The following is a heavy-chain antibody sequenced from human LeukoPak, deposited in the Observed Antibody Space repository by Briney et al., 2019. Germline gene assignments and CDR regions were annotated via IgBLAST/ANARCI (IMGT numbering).Heavy chain of an antibody. J-gene: IGHJ4*02. CDR2: ISADSTTT. CDR3: ATLMYTTGRQGFGS. D-gene: IGHD6-19*01. CDR1: GFAFRIFP. Sequence: PGGSLRLSCAASGFAFRIFPMIWARQAPGKGLEWVSSISADSTTTNYADSAKGRFTVSRDNSKRTLYLQMNSLRVEDTALYYCATLMYTTGRQGFGSWGQGTRVTVSS. V-gene: IGHV3-23*01.